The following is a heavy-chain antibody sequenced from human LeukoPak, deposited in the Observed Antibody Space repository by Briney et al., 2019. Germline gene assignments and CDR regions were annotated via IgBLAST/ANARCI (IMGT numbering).Heavy chain of an antibody. V-gene: IGHV3-15*01. CDR1: GFTFSNAW. Sequence: GGSLRLSCAASGFTFSNAWMSWVRQASGKGLEWVGRIKSKTDGGTTDYAAPVKGRFTISRDDSKNTLYLQMNSLKTEDTAVYYCTTQDDILTGYYSPPSLDYWGQGTLVTVSS. CDR3: TTQDDILTGYYSPPSLDY. J-gene: IGHJ4*02. CDR2: IKSKTDGGTT. D-gene: IGHD3-9*01.